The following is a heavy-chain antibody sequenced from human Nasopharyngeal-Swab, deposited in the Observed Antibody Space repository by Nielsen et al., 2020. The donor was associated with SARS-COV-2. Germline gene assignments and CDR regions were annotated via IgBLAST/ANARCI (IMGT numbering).Heavy chain of an antibody. CDR1: GFTFSNYG. Sequence: GESLKISCATSGFTFSNYGMHWVRQAPGKGLEWVAVIWYDGSNKYYADSVKGRFTISRDNSKNTLYLQMNSPRAEDTAVYYCARDQVATIDYWGQGTLVTVSS. D-gene: IGHD2-15*01. V-gene: IGHV3-33*01. J-gene: IGHJ4*02. CDR3: ARDQVATIDY. CDR2: IWYDGSNK.